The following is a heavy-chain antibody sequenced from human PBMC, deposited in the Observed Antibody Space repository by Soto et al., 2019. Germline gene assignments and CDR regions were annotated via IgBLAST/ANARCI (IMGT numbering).Heavy chain of an antibody. CDR1: GYIFTSYA. CDR2: INAGNGKT. D-gene: IGHD1-26*01. CDR3: ARDSRGWELLAYYYYGMDV. J-gene: IGHJ6*02. Sequence: ASVKVSCKASGYIFTSYAMHWVRQAPGQRLEWMGWINAGNGKTKYSQKFQGRVTITRGTSASTAYMEVSSLRSEDTAVYYCARDSRGWELLAYYYYGMDVWGQGTTVTVSS. V-gene: IGHV1-3*01.